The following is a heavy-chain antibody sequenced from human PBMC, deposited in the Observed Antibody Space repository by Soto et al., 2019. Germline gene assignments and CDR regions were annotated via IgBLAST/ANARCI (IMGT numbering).Heavy chain of an antibody. CDR2: IIPILGIA. CDR3: ARVPRYCSSTSCPKIYAFDI. Sequence: SVKVSCKASGGTFSSYTISWVRQAPGQGLEWMGRIIPILGIANYAQKFQGRVTITADKSTSTAYMELSSLRSEDTAVYYCARVPRYCSSTSCPKIYAFDIWGQGTMVTVSS. CDR1: GGTFSSYT. V-gene: IGHV1-69*02. D-gene: IGHD2-2*01. J-gene: IGHJ3*02.